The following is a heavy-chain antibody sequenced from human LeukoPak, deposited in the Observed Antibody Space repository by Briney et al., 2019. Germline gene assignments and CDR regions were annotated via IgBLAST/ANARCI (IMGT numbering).Heavy chain of an antibody. CDR1: GYSISSGYY. Sequence: SETLSLTCTVSGYSISSGYYWGWIRPPPGKGLEWIGRIYHSGSTYYNPSLKSRVTQSVDTSKKPFSLKLSSVTAADTAGYFFAKSSYSIFDYWGQGTLVTVSS. D-gene: IGHD5-18*01. CDR2: IYHSGST. V-gene: IGHV4-38-2*02. J-gene: IGHJ4*02. CDR3: AKSSYSIFDY.